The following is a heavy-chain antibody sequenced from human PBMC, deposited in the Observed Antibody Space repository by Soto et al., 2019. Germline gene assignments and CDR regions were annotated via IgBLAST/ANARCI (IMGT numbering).Heavy chain of an antibody. CDR3: ARRYYYDSSGYHDAFDI. Sequence: EVQLVESGGGLVQPGGSLRLSCAASGFTFSSYAMHWVRQAPGKGLEYVSAISSNGGSTYYANSVKGRFTISRDNSKNTLDLQMGSLRAEDMAVYYCARRYYYDSSGYHDAFDIWGQGTMVTVSS. D-gene: IGHD3-22*01. CDR1: GFTFSSYA. J-gene: IGHJ3*02. CDR2: ISSNGGST. V-gene: IGHV3-64*01.